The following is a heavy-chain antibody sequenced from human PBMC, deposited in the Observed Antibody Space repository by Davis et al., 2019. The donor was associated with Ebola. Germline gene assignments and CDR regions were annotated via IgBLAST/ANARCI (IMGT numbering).Heavy chain of an antibody. J-gene: IGHJ6*02. D-gene: IGHD2-15*01. V-gene: IGHV1-18*01. CDR1: GYTFTSYG. Sequence: AASVKVSCKASGYTFTSYGISWVRQAPGQGLEWMGWISAYNGNTNYAQKLQGRVTMTTDTSTSTAYMELRSLRSDDTAVYYCARGCSGGSCGHYYYYGMDVWGQGTTVTVSS. CDR3: ARGCSGGSCGHYYYYGMDV. CDR2: ISAYNGNT.